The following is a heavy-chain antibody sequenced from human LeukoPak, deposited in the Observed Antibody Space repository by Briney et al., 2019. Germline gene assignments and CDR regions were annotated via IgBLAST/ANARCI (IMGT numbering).Heavy chain of an antibody. V-gene: IGHV3-9*01. CDR1: GFTFDDYA. D-gene: IGHD3-9*01. CDR2: ISWNSGSM. CDR3: AKDTSYDILTGPHAFDP. Sequence: GRSLRLSCAASGFTFDDYAMHWVRQAPGKGLEWVSGISWNSGSMGYADSVKGRFTISRDNAKNSLYLQMNSLRAEDTALYYCAKDTSYDILTGPHAFDPWGQGTLVTVSS. J-gene: IGHJ5*02.